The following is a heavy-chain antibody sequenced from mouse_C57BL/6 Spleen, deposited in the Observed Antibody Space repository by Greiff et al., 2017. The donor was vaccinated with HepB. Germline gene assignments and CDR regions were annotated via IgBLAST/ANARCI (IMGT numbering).Heavy chain of an antibody. J-gene: IGHJ4*01. CDR1: GYTFTSYW. CDR3: ARMGYSNYGGMDY. V-gene: IGHV1-64*01. CDR2: IHPNSGST. D-gene: IGHD2-5*01. Sequence: VQLQQPGAELVKPGASVKLSCKASGYTFTSYWMHWVKQRPGQGLEWIGMIHPNSGSTNYNEKFKSKATLTVDKSSSTAYMQLSSLTSEDSAVYYCARMGYSNYGGMDYWGQGTSVTVSS.